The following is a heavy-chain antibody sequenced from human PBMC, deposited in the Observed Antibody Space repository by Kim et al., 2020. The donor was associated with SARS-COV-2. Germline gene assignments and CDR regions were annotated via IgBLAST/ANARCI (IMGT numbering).Heavy chain of an antibody. CDR2: INHSGST. V-gene: IGHV4-34*01. Sequence: SETLSLTCAVYGGSFSGYYWSWIRQPPGKGLEWIGEINHSGSTNYNPSLKSRVTISVDTSKNQFSLKLSSVTAADTAVYYCARVKGYCSSTSCYPRFDPWGQGTLVTVSS. CDR1: GGSFSGYY. CDR3: ARVKGYCSSTSCYPRFDP. J-gene: IGHJ5*02. D-gene: IGHD2-2*01.